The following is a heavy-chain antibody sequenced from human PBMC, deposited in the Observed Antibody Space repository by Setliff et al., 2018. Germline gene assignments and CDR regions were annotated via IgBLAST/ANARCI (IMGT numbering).Heavy chain of an antibody. Sequence: ASVKVSCKTSGYTFSNYGVSWVRQAPGQGLEWMGWISGYDGNTKYAQNLHGRVTMTTDTSTTAAYMELRSLRSDDTAVYYCARSIALFGVDVVSCYFDHWGQGTLVTVSS. CDR3: ARSIALFGVDVVSCYFDH. D-gene: IGHD3-3*01. CDR1: GYTFSNYG. J-gene: IGHJ4*02. V-gene: IGHV1-18*01. CDR2: ISGYDGNT.